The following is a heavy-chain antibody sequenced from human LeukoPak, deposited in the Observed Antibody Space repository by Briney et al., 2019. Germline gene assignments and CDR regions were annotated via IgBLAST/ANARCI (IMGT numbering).Heavy chain of an antibody. Sequence: PGGSLRLSCTASGFTFSNYPINFVRQAPGKGLDWVSAISGSGTTIYYADAVRGRFTISRDNSKNTEYLQMNSLRAEDTALYYCVTKLYVSHHTHAFDIWSQGTMVTVST. D-gene: IGHD3-16*01. CDR2: ISGSGTTI. CDR3: VTKLYVSHHTHAFDI. J-gene: IGHJ3*02. CDR1: GFTFSNYP. V-gene: IGHV3-23*01.